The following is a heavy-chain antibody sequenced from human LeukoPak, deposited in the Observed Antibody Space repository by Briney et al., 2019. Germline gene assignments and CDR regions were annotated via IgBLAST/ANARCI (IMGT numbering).Heavy chain of an antibody. CDR1: GGTISSNNW. J-gene: IGHJ5*02. CDR3: ARSGDYRFDP. V-gene: IGHV4-4*02. Sequence: SETLSHTCAVSGGTISSNNWWNWVRQPPGKGLEWIGKIYPSGTTKYNPSLKSRVTISVDKSNNQFSLKLSSVTAADTAVYYCARSGDYRFDPWGQGTLVTVFS. CDR2: IYPSGTT. D-gene: IGHD7-27*01.